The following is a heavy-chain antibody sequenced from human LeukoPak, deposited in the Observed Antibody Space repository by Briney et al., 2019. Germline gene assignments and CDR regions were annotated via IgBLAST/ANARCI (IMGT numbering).Heavy chain of an antibody. J-gene: IGHJ6*03. CDR2: INQGGNEK. V-gene: IGHV3-7*01. CDR3: ARDNPYSSSWHYYYYYMDV. Sequence: PGGSLRLSCAASGYTFSGYWMSWVRQAPGKGLEWVANINQGGNEKYYVDSVKGRFTISRDNAKNSLYLQMNSLRAEDTAVYYCARDNPYSSSWHYYYYYMDVWGKGTTVTVSS. D-gene: IGHD6-13*01. CDR1: GYTFSGYW.